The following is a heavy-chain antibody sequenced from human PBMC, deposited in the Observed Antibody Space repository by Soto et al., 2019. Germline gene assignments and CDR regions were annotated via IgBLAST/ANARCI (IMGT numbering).Heavy chain of an antibody. V-gene: IGHV1-8*01. D-gene: IGHD3-3*01. Sequence: QVQLVQSGAEVKKPGASVKVSCKASGYTFTSYDINWVRQATGQGLEWMGWMNPNSDNTGYAQKSQGRVTMTRNTFISTAYMELNRLKSEDTAMYYCARASLEWLLGNDYWGQGTLVTVSS. J-gene: IGHJ4*01. CDR2: MNPNSDNT. CDR1: GYTFTSYD. CDR3: ARASLEWLLGNDY.